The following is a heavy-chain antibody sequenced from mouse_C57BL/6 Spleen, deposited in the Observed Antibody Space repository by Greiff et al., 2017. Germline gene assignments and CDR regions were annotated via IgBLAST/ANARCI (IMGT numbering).Heavy chain of an antibody. CDR1: GYTFTSYW. V-gene: IGHV1-50*01. J-gene: IGHJ4*01. D-gene: IGHD1-1*01. CDR2: IDPSDSYT. Sequence: QVQLKQPGAELVKPGASVKLSCKASGYTFTSYWMQWVKQRPGKGLEWIGEIDPSDSYTNYNQKFKGKATLTVDTSSSTAYMQLSSLTSEDSAVYYCAKLYYYGSSYSAMDYWGQGTSVTVSS. CDR3: AKLYYYGSSYSAMDY.